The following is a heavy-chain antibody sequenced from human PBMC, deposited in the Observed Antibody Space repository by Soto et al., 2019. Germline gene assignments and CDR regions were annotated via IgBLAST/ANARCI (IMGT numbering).Heavy chain of an antibody. D-gene: IGHD2-8*01. V-gene: IGHV4-34*01. CDR1: CGSFSGYY. CDR3: ARPRKWLQYFEY. CDR2: INHTGST. Sequence: SETLSLTCDFYCGSFSGYYWTWIRQSPGKGLEWIGEINHTGSTNYNPSLKSRVTISVDASKNQFSLKLSSVTAADAAVYYCARPRKWLQYFEYWGQGTLVTVSS. J-gene: IGHJ4*02.